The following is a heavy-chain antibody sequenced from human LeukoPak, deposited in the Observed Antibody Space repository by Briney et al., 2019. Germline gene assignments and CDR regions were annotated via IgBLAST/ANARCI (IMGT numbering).Heavy chain of an antibody. D-gene: IGHD6-13*01. V-gene: IGHV3-21*01. CDR1: GFTFSSYS. J-gene: IGHJ4*02. CDR2: ISSSSSYI. Sequence: GGSLRLSCAASGFTFSSYSMNWVRQAPGKGLEWVSSISSSSSYIYYADSVKGRFTISRDNAKNSLYLQMNSLRAEDTAVYYCARVDSSSWYSSGCFDYWGQGTLVTVSS. CDR3: ARVDSSSWYSSGCFDY.